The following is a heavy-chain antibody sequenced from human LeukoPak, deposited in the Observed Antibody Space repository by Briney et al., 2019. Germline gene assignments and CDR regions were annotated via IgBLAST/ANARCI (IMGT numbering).Heavy chain of an antibody. Sequence: GGSLRLSCAAPGFTFSSYSMNWVRQAPGKGLEWVSSISSSSSYIYYADSVKGRFTISRDNAKNSLYLQMNSLRAEDTAVYYCARDLIAAAVNYYYYGMDVWGKGTTVTVSS. J-gene: IGHJ6*04. D-gene: IGHD6-13*01. CDR1: GFTFSSYS. CDR3: ARDLIAAAVNYYYYGMDV. CDR2: ISSSSSYI. V-gene: IGHV3-21*01.